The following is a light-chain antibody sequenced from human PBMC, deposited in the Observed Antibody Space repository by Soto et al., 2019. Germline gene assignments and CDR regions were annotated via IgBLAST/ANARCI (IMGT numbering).Light chain of an antibody. J-gene: IGLJ2*01. Sequence: QSVLTQPASVSGSPGQSITISCTGTSSDVGGYNFVSWYQQHPGKAPKLMIFDVINRPSGVSIRFSGSKSGNTASLTISGLQTEDEADYYCSSYTSSATLVFGGGTKVTVL. CDR3: SSYTSSATLV. V-gene: IGLV2-14*03. CDR1: SSDVGGYNF. CDR2: DVI.